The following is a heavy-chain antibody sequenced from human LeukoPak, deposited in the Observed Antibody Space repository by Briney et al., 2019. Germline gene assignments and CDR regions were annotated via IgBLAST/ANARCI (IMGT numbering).Heavy chain of an antibody. CDR2: INPNSGGT. Sequence: ASVKVSCKASGYTFTGYYMHWVRQAPGQGLEWMGWINPNSGGTNYAQKSQGRVTMTRDTSISTAYMELSRLRSDDTAVYYCAREMATRSEYFQHWGQGTLVTVSS. V-gene: IGHV1-2*02. CDR1: GYTFTGYY. J-gene: IGHJ1*01. D-gene: IGHD5-24*01. CDR3: AREMATRSEYFQH.